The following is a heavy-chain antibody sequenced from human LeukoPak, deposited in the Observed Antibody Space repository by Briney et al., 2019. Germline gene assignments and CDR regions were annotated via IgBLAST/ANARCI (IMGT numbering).Heavy chain of an antibody. D-gene: IGHD2-2*01. CDR2: IYHSGST. CDR3: ARAVVVPAAPFDY. Sequence: SQTLSLTRTVSGGSISSGGYYWSWIRQPPGKGLEWIGYIYHSGSTYYNPSLKSRVTISVDRSKNQFSLKLSSVTAADTAVYYCARAVVVPAAPFDYWGQGTLVTVSS. V-gene: IGHV4-30-2*01. CDR1: GGSISSGGYY. J-gene: IGHJ4*02.